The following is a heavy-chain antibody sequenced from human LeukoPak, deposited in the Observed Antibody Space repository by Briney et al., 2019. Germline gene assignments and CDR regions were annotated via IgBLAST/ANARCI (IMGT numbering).Heavy chain of an antibody. Sequence: SETLSLTCAVYGGSFSGYYWSWIRQPPGKGLEWIGEVNHSGSTNYNPSLKGRVTISVDTSKNQFSLKLSSVTAADTAVYYCARGSRKLGWFGELSGFDYWGQGTLVTVSP. J-gene: IGHJ4*02. D-gene: IGHD3-10*01. V-gene: IGHV4-34*01. CDR3: ARGSRKLGWFGELSGFDY. CDR2: VNHSGST. CDR1: GGSFSGYY.